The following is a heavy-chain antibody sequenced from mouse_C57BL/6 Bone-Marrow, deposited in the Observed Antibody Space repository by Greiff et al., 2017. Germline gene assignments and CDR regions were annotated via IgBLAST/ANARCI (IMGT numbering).Heavy chain of an antibody. CDR2: ISYDGSN. CDR1: GYSITSGYY. Sequence: EVQLQESGPGLVKPSQSLSLTCSVTGYSITSGYYWNWIRQFPGNKLEWMGYISYDGSNNYNPSLKNRISITRDTSKNQFFLKLNSVTTEDTATYYCARPHYYGSSYGAMDDWGQGTSVTVSS. J-gene: IGHJ4*01. D-gene: IGHD1-1*01. V-gene: IGHV3-6*01. CDR3: ARPHYYGSSYGAMDD.